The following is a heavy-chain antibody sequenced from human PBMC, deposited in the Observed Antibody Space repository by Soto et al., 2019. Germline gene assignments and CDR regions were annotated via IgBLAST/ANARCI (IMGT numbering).Heavy chain of an antibody. CDR1: GFAVSSHY. J-gene: IGHJ4*01. V-gene: IGHV3-66*01. CDR3: VKKILGAVTYYFDY. CDR2: IYSGGTT. Sequence: PGGSLRPSCPASGFAVSSHYFYWVRRAPGKGLKWVSVIYSGGTTYYAASVGGRFTISRDNSKNTLYLQMSSLRAEDTALYYCVKKILGAVTYYFDYWGHATLVPVSS. D-gene: IGHD2-15*01.